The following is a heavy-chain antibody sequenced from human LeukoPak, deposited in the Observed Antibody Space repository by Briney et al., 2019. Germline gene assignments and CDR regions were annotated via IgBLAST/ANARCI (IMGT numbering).Heavy chain of an antibody. Sequence: ASVKVSCKASGCTFTSYGISWVRQAPGQGLEWMGWISAYNGNTNYAQKLQGRVTMTTDTSTSTAYMELRSLRSDDTAVYYCARGGFLGYCSSTSCPPNWFDPWGQGTLVTVSS. V-gene: IGHV1-18*01. CDR3: ARGGFLGYCSSTSCPPNWFDP. CDR2: ISAYNGNT. J-gene: IGHJ5*02. CDR1: GCTFTSYG. D-gene: IGHD2-2*01.